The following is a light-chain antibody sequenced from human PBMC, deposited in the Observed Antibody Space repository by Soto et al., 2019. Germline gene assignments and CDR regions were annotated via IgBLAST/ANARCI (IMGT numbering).Light chain of an antibody. J-gene: IGKJ2*01. CDR3: QQYGSSPPYT. V-gene: IGKV3-20*01. Sequence: EIVLTQSPGTLSLSPGERATLSCRASQSVSSSYLAWYQQKPGQAHRLLIYGASSRATGIPDRFSGSGSGTDFTLTISRLEPEDFAVDYCQQYGSSPPYTFGQGTKLEIK. CDR2: GAS. CDR1: QSVSSSY.